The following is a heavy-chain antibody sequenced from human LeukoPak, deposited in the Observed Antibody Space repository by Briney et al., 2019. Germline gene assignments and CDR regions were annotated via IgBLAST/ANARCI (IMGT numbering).Heavy chain of an antibody. J-gene: IGHJ6*03. CDR3: SRSHDYGGLYFYYYIDV. CDR1: GGSISSRSDY. D-gene: IGHD4-23*01. Sequence: SETLSLTRTVSGGSISSRSDYWGWIRQTPGKGLEWIGNLDSSGSTYYNPSLKSRVTISVGTSKNQFSLNLRSVTAADTAIYFCSRSHDYGGLYFYYYIDVWGKGTTVTVSS. V-gene: IGHV4-39*01. CDR2: LDSSGST.